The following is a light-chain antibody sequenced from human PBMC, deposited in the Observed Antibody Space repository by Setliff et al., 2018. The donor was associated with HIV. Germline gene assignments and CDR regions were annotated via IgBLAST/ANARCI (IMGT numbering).Light chain of an antibody. V-gene: IGLV2-23*02. Sequence: LTQPASVSGSPGQSITISCTGTNSDVGSYNFVSWYQLHPGKAPKLMIYEVNNRPPGVSNRFSGSKSGNTASLTISGLQAEDEADYYCCSYAGDTAFYVFGIGTKGTVL. CDR2: EVN. CDR3: CSYAGDTAFYV. J-gene: IGLJ1*01. CDR1: NSDVGSYNF.